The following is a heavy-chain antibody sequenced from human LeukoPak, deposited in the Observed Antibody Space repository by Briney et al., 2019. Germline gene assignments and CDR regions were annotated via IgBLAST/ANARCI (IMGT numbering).Heavy chain of an antibody. CDR2: ISGSGGST. CDR1: GFTFSSYG. CDR3: AKDKYYDSSPFDY. D-gene: IGHD3-22*01. Sequence: GGSLRLSCAASGFTFSSYGMSWVRQAPGKGLEWVSAISGSGGSTYYADSVKGRFTISRDNSKNTLYLQMNSLRAEDTAVYYCAKDKYYDSSPFDYWGQGTLVTVSS. J-gene: IGHJ4*02. V-gene: IGHV3-23*01.